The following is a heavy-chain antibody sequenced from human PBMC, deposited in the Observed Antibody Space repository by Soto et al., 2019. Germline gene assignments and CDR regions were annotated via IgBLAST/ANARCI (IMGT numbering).Heavy chain of an antibody. CDR1: GGSISSYY. Sequence: PSETLSLTCTVSGGSISSYYWSWIRQPPGKGLEWIGYIYYSGSTNYNPSLKSRVTISVDTSKNQFSLKLSSVTAADTAVYYCAGDRYYDMAGRWFDPWGQGTLVTVSS. V-gene: IGHV4-59*01. D-gene: IGHD3-22*01. CDR3: AGDRYYDMAGRWFDP. CDR2: IYYSGST. J-gene: IGHJ5*02.